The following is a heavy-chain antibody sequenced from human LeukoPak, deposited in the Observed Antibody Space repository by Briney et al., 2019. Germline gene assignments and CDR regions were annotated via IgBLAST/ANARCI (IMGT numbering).Heavy chain of an antibody. CDR2: ISSSSSYI. J-gene: IGHJ4*02. Sequence: GGSLRLSCAASGFTFSSYSMNWVRQAPGKGLEWVSSISSSSSYIYYADSVKGRFTISRDNAKNSLYLQMNSLRAEDTAVYYCAKDRGIVATIHDYWGQGTLVTVSS. D-gene: IGHD5-12*01. V-gene: IGHV3-21*04. CDR1: GFTFSSYS. CDR3: AKDRGIVATIHDY.